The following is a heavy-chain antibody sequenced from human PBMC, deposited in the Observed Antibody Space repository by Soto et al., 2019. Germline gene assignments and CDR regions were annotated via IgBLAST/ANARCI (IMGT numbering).Heavy chain of an antibody. CDR1: GNTFGTYG. Sequence: QVQLMQSGTEVAKPGASVKVSCKTSGNTFGTYGLSWVRQAPGQGLEWMGWIVGDSGATIYAQKFQGRVTMYSDTSTHTAYMELRSLTSDDSALYYCARVAGYGSVSRRFDTWGQGTLVSVSS. V-gene: IGHV1-18*01. CDR2: IVGDSGAT. J-gene: IGHJ4*02. D-gene: IGHD3-10*01. CDR3: ARVAGYGSVSRRFDT.